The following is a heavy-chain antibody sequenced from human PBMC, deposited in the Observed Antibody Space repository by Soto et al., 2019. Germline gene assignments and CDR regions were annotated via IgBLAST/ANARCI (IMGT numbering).Heavy chain of an antibody. V-gene: IGHV3-30*03. J-gene: IGHJ4*02. CDR3: ARLRIPNCSSTSCYFRGFDY. Sequence: PGGSLRLSCAASGFTFSSYVIHWVRQAPGKGLEWVAVISYDGTNKYSADSVKGRFTISRDNSKNTLYLQMNSLRAEDTAVYSCARLRIPNCSSTSCYFRGFDYWGQGTLVTVSS. CDR2: ISYDGTNK. CDR1: GFTFSSYV. D-gene: IGHD2-2*01.